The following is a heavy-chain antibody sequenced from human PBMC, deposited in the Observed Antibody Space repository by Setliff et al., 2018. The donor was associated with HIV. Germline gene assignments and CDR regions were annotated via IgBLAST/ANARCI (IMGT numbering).Heavy chain of an antibody. CDR1: GVSVGSGDYY. J-gene: IGHJ4*02. V-gene: IGHV4-31*03. Sequence: SETLSLTCSVSGVSVGSGDYYWHWIRQHPEKALEWIGYIFHSGDTYYNPSLKSRISMSVDTSKNQFSLELTSLTAADTAVYYCATRPRIAARPFDYWGQGVLVTVS. CDR3: ATRPRIAARPFDY. D-gene: IGHD6-6*01. CDR2: IFHSGDT.